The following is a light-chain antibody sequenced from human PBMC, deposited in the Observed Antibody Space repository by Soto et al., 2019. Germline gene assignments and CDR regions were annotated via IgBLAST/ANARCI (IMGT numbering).Light chain of an antibody. CDR2: AVN. J-gene: IGLJ3*02. Sequence: QSALTQPRSVSGSPGQSVTISCTGTSSDVGDYNYVSWYQQHPGKAPKLLIYAVNMRPSGVPDRFSGSTSGNTASLTISGLQAEYAADYSCCSYAGSNTGVFGGGTKLTVL. CDR1: SSDVGDYNY. V-gene: IGLV2-11*01. CDR3: CSYAGSNTGV.